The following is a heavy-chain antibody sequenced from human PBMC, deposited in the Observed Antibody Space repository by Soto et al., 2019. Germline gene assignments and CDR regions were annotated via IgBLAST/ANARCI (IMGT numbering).Heavy chain of an antibody. Sequence: ASVKVSCKASGYTFTSYGISWVRQAPGQGLEWMGWISAYNGNANYAQKFQGRVTITADESTSTAYMELSSLRSEDTAVYYCARRAEYSYAPRPTVAFDIWGHGTMVTVSS. CDR2: ISAYNGNA. D-gene: IGHD5-18*01. CDR3: ARRAEYSYAPRPTVAFDI. J-gene: IGHJ3*02. V-gene: IGHV1-18*01. CDR1: GYTFTSYG.